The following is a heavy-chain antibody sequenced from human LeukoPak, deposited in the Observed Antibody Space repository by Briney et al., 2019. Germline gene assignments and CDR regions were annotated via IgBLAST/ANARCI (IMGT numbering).Heavy chain of an antibody. CDR2: MNTDGSTT. Sequence: PGGSLRLSCVASGFTFSSYWMHWVRQAPGKGLMWVSGMNTDGSTTRHADSVKGRFTISRDDAKNTLYLQMNSLRDEDRAVYYCARVLWRGRPRGAFDIWGQGTMVTVSS. CDR1: GFTFSSYW. J-gene: IGHJ3*02. CDR3: ARVLWRGRPRGAFDI. D-gene: IGHD3-16*01. V-gene: IGHV3-74*01.